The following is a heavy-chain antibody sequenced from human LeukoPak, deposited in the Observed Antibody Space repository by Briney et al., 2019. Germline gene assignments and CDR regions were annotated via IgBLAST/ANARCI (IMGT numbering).Heavy chain of an antibody. V-gene: IGHV1-2*02. CDR2: VNPNSGGT. D-gene: IGHD1-7*01. Sequence: ASVKVSCKASGYTFTDYYIYWVRQAPGQGLEWMGWVNPNSGGTQYAQKFQGRVTMTRDTYISTAYIELSSLTSDDTAVYYCARVKLELRPRLTYDMDVWGLGTTVTVSS. J-gene: IGHJ6*02. CDR1: GYTFTDYY. CDR3: ARVKLELRPRLTYDMDV.